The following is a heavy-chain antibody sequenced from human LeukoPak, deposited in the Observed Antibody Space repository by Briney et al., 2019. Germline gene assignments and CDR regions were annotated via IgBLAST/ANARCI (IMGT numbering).Heavy chain of an antibody. Sequence: GGSLRLSCAASGFTFSSYEMNWVRQAPGKGLEWVSYISSSGSTIYYADSVQGRFTIARDNAKNSLYLQMNSLRAEDTAVYYCAELGITMIGGVWGKGTTVTISS. CDR2: ISSSGSTI. CDR3: AELGITMIGGV. J-gene: IGHJ6*03. V-gene: IGHV3-48*03. CDR1: GFTFSSYE. D-gene: IGHD3-10*02.